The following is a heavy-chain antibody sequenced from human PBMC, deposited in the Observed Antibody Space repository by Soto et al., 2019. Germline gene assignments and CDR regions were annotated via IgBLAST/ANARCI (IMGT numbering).Heavy chain of an antibody. CDR2: INAGNGNT. D-gene: IGHD6-19*01. Sequence: QVQLVQSGAEVKKPGASVKVSCKASGYTFTSSAMHWVRQAPGQRLEWMGWINAGNGNTKYSQKFQGRVTITRDTAASTAYMELSSLRSEDTAVYYCAISSGWSYVSYWGQGTLVTVSS. V-gene: IGHV1-3*01. J-gene: IGHJ4*02. CDR1: GYTFTSSA. CDR3: AISSGWSYVSY.